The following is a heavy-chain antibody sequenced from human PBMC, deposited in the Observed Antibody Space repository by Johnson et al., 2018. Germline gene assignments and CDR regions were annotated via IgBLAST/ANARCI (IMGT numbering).Heavy chain of an antibody. CDR1: GYTFTSYD. J-gene: IGHJ3*02. CDR3: ARRITHSNFNAFDI. CDR2: MHPNRGNT. V-gene: IGHV1-8*01. D-gene: IGHD3-10*01. Sequence: QVQLLESGAEVKKXGASVKVXCNASGYTFTSYDINWVRPATGQGLEWMGWMHPNRGNTGYAQKFQGRDTMTRNPSISTAYMELSSRRSEDTAVYYCARRITHSNFNAFDIWGQGTMVTVSA.